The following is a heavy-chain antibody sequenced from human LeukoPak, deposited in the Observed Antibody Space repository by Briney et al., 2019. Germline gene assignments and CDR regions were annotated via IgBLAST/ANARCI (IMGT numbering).Heavy chain of an antibody. CDR2: ISYDGSNK. J-gene: IGHJ4*02. CDR3: AKEDILTGPGAKLVDY. CDR1: GFTSSSYG. D-gene: IGHD3-9*01. Sequence: QSGRSLRLSCAASGFTSSSYGMHWVRQAPGKGLEWVAVISYDGSNKYYADSVKGRFTISRDNSKNTLYLQMNSLRAEDTAVYYCAKEDILTGPGAKLVDYWGQGTLVTVSS. V-gene: IGHV3-30*18.